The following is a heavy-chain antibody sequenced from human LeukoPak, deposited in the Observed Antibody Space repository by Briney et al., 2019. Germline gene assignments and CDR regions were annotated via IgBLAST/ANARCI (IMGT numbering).Heavy chain of an antibody. CDR2: IYTSGST. D-gene: IGHD6-19*01. V-gene: IGHV4-4*07. Sequence: SETLSLTCTVSGGSISSYYWSWIRQPAGKGLEWIGRIYTSGSTNYNPSLKSRVTMSVDTSKNQFSLKLSSVTAADTAVYYCARVSSSGWYPMATPGDYGMDVWGQGTTVTVSS. J-gene: IGHJ6*02. CDR3: ARVSSSGWYPMATPGDYGMDV. CDR1: GGSISSYY.